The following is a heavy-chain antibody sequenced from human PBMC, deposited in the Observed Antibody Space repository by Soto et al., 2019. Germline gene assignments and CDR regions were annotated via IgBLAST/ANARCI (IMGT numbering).Heavy chain of an antibody. J-gene: IGHJ4*02. CDR3: ARGPGGPDGPGDY. Sequence: QVQLVQSGAEVKKPGASVKVSCKASGYTFTSYAMHWVRQAPGQRLEWMGWINAGNGNTKYSQKLQGRVTITRDTSASTAYMELSSLRSEDTTVYYCARGPGGPDGPGDYWVQGPLVTVPS. CDR2: INAGNGNT. V-gene: IGHV1-3*01. CDR1: GYTFTSYA. D-gene: IGHD2-15*01.